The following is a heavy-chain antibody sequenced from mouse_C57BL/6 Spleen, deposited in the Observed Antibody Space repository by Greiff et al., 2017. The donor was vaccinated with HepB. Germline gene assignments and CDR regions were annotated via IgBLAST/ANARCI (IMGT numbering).Heavy chain of an antibody. CDR3: ARRSITTVDYFDY. J-gene: IGHJ2*01. V-gene: IGHV5-17*01. Sequence: EVQLVESGGGLVKPGGSLKLSCAASGFTFSDYGMHWVRQAPEKGLEWVAYISSGSSTIYYADTVQGRCTISRDNAKNTLFLQMTSLRSEDTAMYYCARRSITTVDYFDYWGQGTTLTVSS. D-gene: IGHD1-1*01. CDR1: GFTFSDYG. CDR2: ISSGSSTI.